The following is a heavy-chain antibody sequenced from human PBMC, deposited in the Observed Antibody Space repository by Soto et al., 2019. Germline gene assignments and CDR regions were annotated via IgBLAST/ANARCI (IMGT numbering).Heavy chain of an antibody. Sequence: GSLRLSCAASGFTFSSYSMNWVRQAPGKGLEWVSSISSSSSYIYYADSVKGRFTISRDNAKNSLYLQMNSLGAEDTAVYYCARGKGDIVVVVAASPSYGMDVWGQGTTVTVSS. CDR2: ISSSSSYI. V-gene: IGHV3-21*01. J-gene: IGHJ6*02. CDR3: ARGKGDIVVVVAASPSYGMDV. CDR1: GFTFSSYS. D-gene: IGHD2-15*01.